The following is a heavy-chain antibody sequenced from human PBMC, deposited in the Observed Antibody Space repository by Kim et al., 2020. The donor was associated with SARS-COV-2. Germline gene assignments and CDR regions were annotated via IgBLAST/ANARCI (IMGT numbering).Heavy chain of an antibody. D-gene: IGHD6-19*01. V-gene: IGHV4-39*01. CDR3: ARLAVAGIPS. J-gene: IGHJ5*02. CDR2: ST. Sequence: STYSNPTLRSRVTISVDTSKNQFSLKLSSVTAADPAVYYCARLAVAGIPSWGQGTLVTVSS.